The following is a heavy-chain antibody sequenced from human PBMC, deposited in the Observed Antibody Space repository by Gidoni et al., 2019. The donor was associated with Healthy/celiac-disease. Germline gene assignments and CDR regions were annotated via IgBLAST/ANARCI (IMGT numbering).Heavy chain of an antibody. CDR3: LSGWPSSGLV. CDR2: ISYDGSNK. V-gene: IGHV3-30*03. D-gene: IGHD6-19*01. J-gene: IGHJ4*02. Sequence: QVQLVESGGGVVQPGRSLRLSCAASGFTFSSYGMHWVRQAPGKGLEWVAVISYDGSNKYYADSVKGRFTISRDNSKNTLYLQMNSLRAEDTAVYYCLSGWPSSGLVWGQGTLVTVSS. CDR1: GFTFSSYG.